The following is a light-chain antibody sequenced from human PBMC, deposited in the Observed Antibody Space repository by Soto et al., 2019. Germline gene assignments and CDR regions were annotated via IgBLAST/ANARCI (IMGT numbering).Light chain of an antibody. J-gene: IGLJ3*02. Sequence: QSVLTQPPSVSGAPGQGVTISCTGSSSNIGAGYDVHWYRHLPGTAPKLLIHRSTLRPSRVPNRFSASKSGTSAPLAITGLRAEDEGEYYCQSYDNPLSVPWVFGGGTKLTVL. CDR2: RST. CDR3: QSYDNPLSVPWV. CDR1: SSNIGAGYD. V-gene: IGLV1-40*01.